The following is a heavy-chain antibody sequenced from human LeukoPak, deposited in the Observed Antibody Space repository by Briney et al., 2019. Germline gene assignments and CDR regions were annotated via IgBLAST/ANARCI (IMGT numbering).Heavy chain of an antibody. CDR1: GFTSSSYA. Sequence: PGGSLRLSCAASGFTSSSYAMHWVRQAPGKGLEWVAVISYDGSNKYYADSVKGRFTISRDNSKNTLYLQMNSLRAEDTAVYYCAKGGNIDVYYFDYWGQGTLVTVSS. CDR2: ISYDGSNK. J-gene: IGHJ4*02. D-gene: IGHD2/OR15-2a*01. V-gene: IGHV3-30*04. CDR3: AKGGNIDVYYFDY.